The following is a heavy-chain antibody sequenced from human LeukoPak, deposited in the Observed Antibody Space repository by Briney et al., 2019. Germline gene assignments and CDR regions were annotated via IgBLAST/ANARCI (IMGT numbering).Heavy chain of an antibody. Sequence: GGSLRLSCAASGFSFSSFAMTRVRQAPGKGLEWVSSITGGHYATYNTDSVKGRFTISRDNAKNTLYLQMNSLRADDTAIYYCTKDPNGDYIGAFDPWGQGTLVTVSS. CDR2: ITGGHYAT. CDR3: TKDPNGDYIGAFDP. J-gene: IGHJ5*02. CDR1: GFSFSSFA. D-gene: IGHD4-17*01. V-gene: IGHV3-23*01.